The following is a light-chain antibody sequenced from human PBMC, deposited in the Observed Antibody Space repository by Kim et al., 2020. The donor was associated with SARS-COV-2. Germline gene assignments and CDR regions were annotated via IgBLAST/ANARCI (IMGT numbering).Light chain of an antibody. J-gene: IGKJ1*01. V-gene: IGKV1-39*01. CDR2: AAS. CDR1: QTISSY. Sequence: ASVGDRVSITCRASQTISSYLNWYQQRPWKAPTLLIYAASSLQSGVPSRFSCSGSGTDFTLTISSLQPEDFATYYCQQSYSTPRTFGQGTKVDIK. CDR3: QQSYSTPRT.